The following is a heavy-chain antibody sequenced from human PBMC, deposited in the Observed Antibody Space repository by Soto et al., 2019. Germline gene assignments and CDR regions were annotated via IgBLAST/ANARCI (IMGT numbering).Heavy chain of an antibody. Sequence: QXLQSGGGLVQPGGSXXXSXXXXXXXXXTXXXXWVRKAPGEGLEWVSTIDGSGGITYYADSVKGRFTISRDNSRNTVYLQMNSLRGDDTALYYCVKNSGWFNTWGQGALVTVSS. J-gene: IGHJ5*02. CDR2: IDGSGGIT. CDR3: VKNSGWFNT. D-gene: IGHD3-10*01. V-gene: IGHV3-23*01. CDR1: XXXXXTXX.